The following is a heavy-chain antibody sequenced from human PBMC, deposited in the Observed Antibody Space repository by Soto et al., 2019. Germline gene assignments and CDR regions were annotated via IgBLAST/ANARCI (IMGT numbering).Heavy chain of an antibody. D-gene: IGHD2-15*01. Sequence: SETLSLTCTVSGDSITSSSHYWGWIRQPPGKGLESIANIYYDGNTYYNPSLKSRVTISLDTSKNQFSLRLNSVTAADTAVYYCARDGYCSGGSCYSVPVFDYWGQGTPVTVSS. CDR1: GDSITSSSHY. V-gene: IGHV4-39*02. CDR2: IYYDGNT. CDR3: ARDGYCSGGSCYSVPVFDY. J-gene: IGHJ4*02.